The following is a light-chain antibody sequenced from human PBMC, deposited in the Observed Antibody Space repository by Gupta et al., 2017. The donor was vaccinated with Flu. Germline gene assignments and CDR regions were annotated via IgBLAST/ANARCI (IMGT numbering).Light chain of an antibody. V-gene: IGKV1-27*01. CDR3: QREGCAPFA. CDR1: QAINSD. Sequence: PSSLSTSVGDSVTITCRASQAINSDLAWYQQKPGKGPKLLIYAASTLQSGVPSRFSGSGSGTYFSPTISGLQPEDVATYYCQREGCAPFAFGGGTKVDIK. CDR2: AAS. J-gene: IGKJ4*01.